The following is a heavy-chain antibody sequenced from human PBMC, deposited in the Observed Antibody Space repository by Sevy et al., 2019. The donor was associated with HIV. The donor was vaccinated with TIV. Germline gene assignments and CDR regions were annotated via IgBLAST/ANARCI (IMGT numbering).Heavy chain of an antibody. Sequence: ASVKVSCKASGGTFSSYAISWVRQAPGQGLEWMGRIIPILGIANYAQKFQGRVTITADKSTSTAYMELSSLRSEDTAVYYCAREPRHYDFWSGYYKSGCYGMDVWGQGTTVTVSS. CDR1: GGTFSSYA. J-gene: IGHJ6*01. CDR2: IIPILGIA. V-gene: IGHV1-69*04. CDR3: AREPRHYDFWSGYYKSGCYGMDV. D-gene: IGHD3-3*01.